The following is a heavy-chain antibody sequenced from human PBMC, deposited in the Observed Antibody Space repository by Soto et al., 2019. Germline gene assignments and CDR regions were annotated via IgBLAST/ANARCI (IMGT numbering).Heavy chain of an antibody. CDR3: ARIGGYHGPLDY. CDR2: TYYRGST. J-gene: IGHJ4*02. D-gene: IGHD3-16*02. V-gene: IGHV4-59*01. CDR1: GVSIISYF. Sequence: SETLSLTCSVSGVSIISYFWSWIRQPPGGGLEWIGYTYYRGSTNYSPSLKSRVAISLDTSENQFSLKVNSVTAADTAVYYCARIGGYHGPLDYWGQGTPVTVSS.